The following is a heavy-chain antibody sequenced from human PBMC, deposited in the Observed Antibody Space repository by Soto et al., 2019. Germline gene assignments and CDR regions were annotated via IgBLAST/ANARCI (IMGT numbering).Heavy chain of an antibody. D-gene: IGHD2-8*01. CDR3: AKSNAMVYADLGDY. Sequence: PGGSLRLSCAASGFTFSSYAMSWVRQAPGKGLEWGSAISGSGGSTYYADSVKGRFTISRDNSKNTLYLQMNSLRAEDTAVYYCAKSNAMVYADLGDYWGQGTLVTVSS. V-gene: IGHV3-23*01. J-gene: IGHJ4*02. CDR2: ISGSGGST. CDR1: GFTFSSYA.